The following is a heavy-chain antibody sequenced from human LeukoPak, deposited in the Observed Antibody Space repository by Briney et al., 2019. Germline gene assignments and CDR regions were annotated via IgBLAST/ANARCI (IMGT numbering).Heavy chain of an antibody. CDR3: ARGALRVVPAAPDRWSDP. V-gene: IGHV4-59*01. CDR1: GGSISSYY. CDR2: IYYSGST. D-gene: IGHD2-2*01. Sequence: KTSETLSLTCTVSGGSISSYYWSWIRQPPGKGLEWIGYIYYSGSTNYNPSLKSRVTISVDTSKNQFSLKLSSVTAADTAVYYCARGALRVVPAAPDRWSDPWGQGTLVTVSS. J-gene: IGHJ5*02.